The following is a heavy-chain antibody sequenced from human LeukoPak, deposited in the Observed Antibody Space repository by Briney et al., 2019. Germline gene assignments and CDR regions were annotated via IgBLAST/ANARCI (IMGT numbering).Heavy chain of an antibody. CDR1: GFTFSNYA. V-gene: IGHV3-23*01. CDR2: ISGSGGST. Sequence: QPGGSLRLSCVVSGFTFSNYAMSWVRQAPGKGLEWVSAISGSGGSTYYADSVKGRFTISRDNSKNTLYLQMNSLRAEDTAVYYCASTYDSSGYYYLRGDYWGQGTLVTVSS. J-gene: IGHJ4*02. D-gene: IGHD3-22*01. CDR3: ASTYDSSGYYYLRGDY.